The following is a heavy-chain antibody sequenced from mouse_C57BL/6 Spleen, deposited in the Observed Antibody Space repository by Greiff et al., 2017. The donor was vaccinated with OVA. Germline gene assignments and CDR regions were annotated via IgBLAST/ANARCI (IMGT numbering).Heavy chain of an antibody. CDR1: GFTFTDYY. CDR3: ARYTGDAMDY. CDR2: IRNKANGYTT. V-gene: IGHV7-3*01. J-gene: IGHJ4*01. Sequence: EVQGVESGGGLVQPGGSLSLSCAASGFTFTDYYMSWVRQPPGKALEWLGFIRNKANGYTTEYSASVKGRFTISRDNSQSILYLQMNALRAEDGATYYCARYTGDAMDYWGQGTSVTVSS.